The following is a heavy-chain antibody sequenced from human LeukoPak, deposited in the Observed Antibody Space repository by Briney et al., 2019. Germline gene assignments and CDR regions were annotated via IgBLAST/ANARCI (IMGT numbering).Heavy chain of an antibody. CDR2: ISSSSSYI. CDR3: ARGGGLDV. Sequence: GGSLRLSCGASGFTFSSYSMNWVRQAPGEGLEWVSSISSSSSYIYYADSVKGRFTISRDNAKNSLYLRMSNLRAEDTAVYFCARGGGLDVWGQGATVTVSS. D-gene: IGHD3-16*01. CDR1: GFTFSSYS. V-gene: IGHV3-21*04. J-gene: IGHJ6*02.